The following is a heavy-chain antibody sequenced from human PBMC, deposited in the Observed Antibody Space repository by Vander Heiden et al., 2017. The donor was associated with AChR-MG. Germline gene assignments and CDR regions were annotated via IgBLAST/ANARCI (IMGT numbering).Heavy chain of an antibody. CDR1: GFTFSSYG. Sequence: QVQLVESGGGVVQPGGSLRLSCAASGFTFSSYGMHWVRQAPGKGLEWVAFIRYDGSNKYYADSVKGRFTISRDNSKNTLYLQMNSLRAEDTAVYYCAKDLRIAAWVPPLSSGMDVWGQGTTVTVSS. V-gene: IGHV3-30*02. J-gene: IGHJ6*02. CDR2: IRYDGSNK. CDR3: AKDLRIAAWVPPLSSGMDV. D-gene: IGHD6-6*01.